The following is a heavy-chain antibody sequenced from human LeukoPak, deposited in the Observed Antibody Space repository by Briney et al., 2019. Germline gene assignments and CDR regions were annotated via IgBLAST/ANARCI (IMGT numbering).Heavy chain of an antibody. CDR1: GYTFTGYY. Sequence: ASVKVSCKASGYTFTGYYMHWVRQAPGQGLEWMGWINPNSGDTNYAQKFQGRVTMTEDTSTDTAYMELSSLRSEDTAVYYCASLDCSSTSCYRDYWGQGTLVTVSS. D-gene: IGHD2-2*01. V-gene: IGHV1-2*02. CDR2: INPNSGDT. CDR3: ASLDCSSTSCYRDY. J-gene: IGHJ4*02.